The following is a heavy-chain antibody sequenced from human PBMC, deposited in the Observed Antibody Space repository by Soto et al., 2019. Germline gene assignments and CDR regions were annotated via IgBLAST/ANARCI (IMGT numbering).Heavy chain of an antibody. CDR1: GDSISSDYYH. Sequence: QVQLQQSGPGLVKPSQTLSLTCTVSGDSISSDYYHWTWIRQSPGKGLEWIGYIHHSGRILYNPSLKSRVTISVDTSKNQFALHLTSVTSAYTAVYGCAREDDGGDSLDVWGQGTTVTVSS. CDR2: IHHSGRI. CDR3: AREDDGGDSLDV. J-gene: IGHJ6*02. V-gene: IGHV4-30-4*08. D-gene: IGHD2-21*02.